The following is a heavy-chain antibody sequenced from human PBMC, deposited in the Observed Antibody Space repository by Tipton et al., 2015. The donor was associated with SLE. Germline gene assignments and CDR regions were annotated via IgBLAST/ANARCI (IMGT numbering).Heavy chain of an antibody. Sequence: TLSLSCTVSGGSISSYYWSWIRQPPGKGLEWIGYIYYSGSTNYNPSLKSRVTISVDTSKNQFSLKLSSVTAADTAVYYCARDLGRLYFDYGGQGTLVTVSS. CDR3: ARDLGRLYFDY. CDR1: GGSISSYY. J-gene: IGHJ4*02. V-gene: IGHV4-59*01. CDR2: IYYSGST. D-gene: IGHD3-16*01.